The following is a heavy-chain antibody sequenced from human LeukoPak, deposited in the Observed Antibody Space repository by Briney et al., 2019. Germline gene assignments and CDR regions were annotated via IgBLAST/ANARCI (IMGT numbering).Heavy chain of an antibody. CDR2: ISGSGGST. V-gene: IGHV3-23*01. Sequence: GGSLRLSCAASGFTFSSYAMSWVRQAPGKGLEWVSAISGSGGSTYYADSVKGRFTIPRDNSKNTLYLQMNSLRAEDTAVYYCAKDPEYYDSSGYYSENDYWGQGTLVTVSS. CDR1: GFTFSSYA. D-gene: IGHD3-22*01. CDR3: AKDPEYYDSSGYYSENDY. J-gene: IGHJ4*02.